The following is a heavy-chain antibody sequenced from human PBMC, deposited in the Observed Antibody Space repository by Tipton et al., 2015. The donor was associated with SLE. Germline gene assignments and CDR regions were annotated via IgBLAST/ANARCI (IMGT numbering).Heavy chain of an antibody. CDR1: GFTFSSYA. Sequence: SLRLSCAASGFTFSSYAMHWVRQAPGKGLEWVAVISYDGSNKYYADCVKGRFTISRDNSKNTLYLQMNSMRVEDTAVYYCARVLTPYYGMDVWGQGTTVTVSS. CDR3: ARVLTPYYGMDV. J-gene: IGHJ6*02. CDR2: ISYDGSNK. V-gene: IGHV3-30*04. D-gene: IGHD3-9*01.